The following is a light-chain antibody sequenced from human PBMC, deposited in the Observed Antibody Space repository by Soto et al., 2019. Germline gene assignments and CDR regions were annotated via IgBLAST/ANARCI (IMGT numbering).Light chain of an antibody. V-gene: IGLV2-11*01. CDR2: DVT. CDR3: CSYAGNYNYV. J-gene: IGLJ1*01. CDR1: SSDVGGYNH. Sequence: QSVLTQPRSVSGSPGQWVTISCTGTSSDVGGYNHVSWYQHRPDRAPKRMIYDVTNRPSGVPDRFTGSKSGNTASLTISGLQADDEADYYCCSYAGNYNYVFGIGTSSPS.